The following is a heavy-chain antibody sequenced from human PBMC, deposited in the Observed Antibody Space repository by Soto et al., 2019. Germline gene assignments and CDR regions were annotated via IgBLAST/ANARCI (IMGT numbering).Heavy chain of an antibody. CDR2: ISAYNGNT. D-gene: IGHD6-19*01. CDR1: GYTFTSYG. Sequence: QVQLVQSGAEVKKPGASVKVSCKASGYTFTSYGISWVRQAPGQGLEWMGWISAYNGNTNYAQKLQGRVTMTTDTSASTAYMELRSLRSDDTAVYYCARNPSGDSSGWYYRFDYWGQGTLVTVSS. CDR3: ARNPSGDSSGWYYRFDY. V-gene: IGHV1-18*01. J-gene: IGHJ4*02.